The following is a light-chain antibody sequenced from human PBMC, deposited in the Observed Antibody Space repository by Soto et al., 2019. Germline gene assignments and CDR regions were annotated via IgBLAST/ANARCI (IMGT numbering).Light chain of an antibody. V-gene: IGLV2-14*01. CDR3: SSYTYKSSFI. CDR1: MRDVGAYNL. J-gene: IGLJ2*01. Sequence: QSALTQPASVSGSPGQSITISCAGTMRDVGAYNLVSWYQQHPGRAPQLIIYEVRNRPSGISFRFSGSKSGNTASLTISGLQAEDEAYYYCSSYTYKSSFIFGGGTKVTVL. CDR2: EVR.